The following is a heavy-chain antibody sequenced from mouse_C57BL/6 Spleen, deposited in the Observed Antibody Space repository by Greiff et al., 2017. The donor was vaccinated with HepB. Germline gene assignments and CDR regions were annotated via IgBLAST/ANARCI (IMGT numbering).Heavy chain of an antibody. CDR1: GYTFTSYW. Sequence: QVQLKQPGAELVKPGASVKLSCKASGYTFTSYWMQWVKQRPGQGLEWIGEIDPSDSYTNYNQKFKGKATLTVDTSSSTAYMQLSSLTSEDSAVYYCGRYDYDDSDYWGQGTTLTVSS. J-gene: IGHJ2*01. V-gene: IGHV1-50*01. D-gene: IGHD2-4*01. CDR3: GRYDYDDSDY. CDR2: IDPSDSYT.